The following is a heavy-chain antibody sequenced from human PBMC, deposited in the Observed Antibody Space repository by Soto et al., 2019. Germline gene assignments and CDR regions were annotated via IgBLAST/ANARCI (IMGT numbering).Heavy chain of an antibody. CDR2: IYPGDSET. CDR1: GYSFTSYW. Sequence: GESLKISCKGYGYSFTSYWIGWVRQMTGKGLEWMGIIYPGDSETRYSPSFQGQVTISADKSISTAYLQWSSLKASDTAMYYCARQGGSSGYIYYYYMDVWGKGTTVTVSS. V-gene: IGHV5-51*01. J-gene: IGHJ6*03. CDR3: ARQGGSSGYIYYYYMDV. D-gene: IGHD3-22*01.